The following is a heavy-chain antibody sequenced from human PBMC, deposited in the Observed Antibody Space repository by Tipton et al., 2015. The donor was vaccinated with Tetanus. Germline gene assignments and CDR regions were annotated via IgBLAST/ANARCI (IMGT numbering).Heavy chain of an antibody. Sequence: QLVQSGAEVKKPGESLKISCKGSGYIFTNYWIGWVRQKPGKGLEWMGIIYPGDSDTRYSQSFQGQVTISVDKSINTAYLQWSSLKASDTSMFYCARAHCSDGVCNFDFWGQGALVTVAS. CDR2: IYPGDSDT. CDR1: GYIFTNYW. CDR3: ARAHCSDGVCNFDF. D-gene: IGHD2-15*01. V-gene: IGHV5-51*01. J-gene: IGHJ4*02.